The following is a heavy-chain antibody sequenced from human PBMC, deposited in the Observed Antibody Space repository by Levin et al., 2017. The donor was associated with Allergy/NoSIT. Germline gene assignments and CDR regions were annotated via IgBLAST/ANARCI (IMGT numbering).Heavy chain of an antibody. CDR3: ARDSGIVISRGYNWFDP. CDR2: IYDTGRT. J-gene: IGHJ5*02. V-gene: IGHV4-31*03. Sequence: MSSETLSLTCTVSGGSISSGGHCWSWIRQHPAKGLEWIGYIYDTGRTYYNPSLKSRVSISVDTSKNQFSLNLSSVTAADTAVYYCARDSGIVISRGYNWFDPWGQGTLVTVSS. D-gene: IGHD1-26*01. CDR1: GGSISSGGHC.